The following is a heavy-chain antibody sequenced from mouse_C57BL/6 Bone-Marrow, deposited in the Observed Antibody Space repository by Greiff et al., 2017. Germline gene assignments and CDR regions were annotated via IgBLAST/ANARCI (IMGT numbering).Heavy chain of an antibody. CDR3: TTCGYYWYIDV. J-gene: IGHJ1*03. CDR2: IDPENGDT. D-gene: IGHD2-2*01. Sequence: EVQLQQSGAELVRPGASVKLSCTASGFNIKDDYMHWVKQRPEQGLEWIGWIDPENGDTEYASKFQGKATITADTASYTAYLQLSSLTSEDSADYYYTTCGYYWYIDVWGTGTSVTVSS. V-gene: IGHV14-4*01. CDR1: GFNIKDDY.